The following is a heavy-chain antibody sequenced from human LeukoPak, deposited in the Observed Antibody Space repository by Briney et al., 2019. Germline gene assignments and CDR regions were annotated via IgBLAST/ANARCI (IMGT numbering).Heavy chain of an antibody. CDR3: ARDKVVTHVDAFDI. D-gene: IGHD4-23*01. CDR1: GFTFSSYS. Sequence: PGGSLRLSCAASGFTFSSYSMNWVRQAPGKGLEWVSYISSSSSTIYYADSVKGRFTISRDNAKNSLYLQMNSLRAEDTAVYYCARDKVVTHVDAFDIWGQGTMVTVSS. V-gene: IGHV3-48*01. CDR2: ISSSSSTI. J-gene: IGHJ3*02.